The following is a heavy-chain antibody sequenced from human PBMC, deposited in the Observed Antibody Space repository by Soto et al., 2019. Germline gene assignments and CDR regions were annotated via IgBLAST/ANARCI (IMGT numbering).Heavy chain of an antibody. V-gene: IGHV4-59*01. Sequence: SETLSLTCTVSGDSFRSYYWSWIRQPPGKGLEWIGYIFYTGSTNYHPSLESRVTISVATSKNQFSLRLRSVTAADTAVYYCATFRGGAIRYFDYWGQGTLVTVSS. D-gene: IGHD3-16*01. CDR1: GDSFRSYY. CDR2: IFYTGST. J-gene: IGHJ4*02. CDR3: ATFRGGAIRYFDY.